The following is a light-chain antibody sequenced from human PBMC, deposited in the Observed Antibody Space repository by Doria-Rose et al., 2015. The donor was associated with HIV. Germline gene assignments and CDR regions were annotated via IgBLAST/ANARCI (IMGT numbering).Light chain of an antibody. CDR1: QSFSSTY. J-gene: IGKJ1*01. CDR3: HQYGTSWT. CDR2: DGS. V-gene: IGKV3-20*01. Sequence: LTQFPGTLSLSPGERATLSCRASQSFSSTYLAWYQQKPGQAPSLLIYDGSTRATGIPDRFSASGSGTDFTLTINRLEPEDFALYYCHQYGTSWTFGQGTKVE.